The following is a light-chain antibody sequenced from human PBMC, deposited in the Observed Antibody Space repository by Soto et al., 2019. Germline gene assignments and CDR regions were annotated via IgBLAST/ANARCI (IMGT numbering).Light chain of an antibody. J-gene: IGLJ1*01. CDR3: SSYTASSTRV. CDR1: SSDVGDYNY. Sequence: QSALTQPASVSGSPGQSITFSCTGTSSDVGDYNYVSWYQQHPGKAPKAIIYEVSKRQSGVPTRFSGSKSGNTASLTISGLQAEYEANYYCSSYTASSTRVFGTGTKLTVL. V-gene: IGLV2-14*01. CDR2: EVS.